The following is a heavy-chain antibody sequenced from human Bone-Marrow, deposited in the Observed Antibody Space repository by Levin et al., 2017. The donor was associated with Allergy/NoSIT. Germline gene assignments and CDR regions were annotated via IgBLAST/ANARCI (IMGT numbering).Heavy chain of an antibody. D-gene: IGHD2-2*01. CDR3: AKDEGPFSSSFAFDC. CDR1: GFNFASYG. CDR2: ISGTGRHI. V-gene: IGHV3-21*01. J-gene: IGHJ4*02. Sequence: GESLRISCAASGFNFASYGMNWVRQAPGKGLEWVSSISGTGRHIYLADSLKGRFTISRDNAKNSLSLQMNNLRVEDTAVFYCAKDEGPFSSSFAFDCWGQGALVTVSS.